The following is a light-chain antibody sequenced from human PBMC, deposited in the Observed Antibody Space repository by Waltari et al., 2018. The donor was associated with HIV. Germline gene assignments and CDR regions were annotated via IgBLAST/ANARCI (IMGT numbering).Light chain of an antibody. V-gene: IGLV2-14*01. CDR2: EVS. Sequence: QSALTQPASVSGSPGQSITISCTGTSSDVGGYNYVSWYQQHPGKAPKLMIYEVSNRPSGVFNRFSGSKSGNTASLTISGLQAEDEADYYCSSYTSSSTPEVVFGGGTKLTVL. CDR1: SSDVGGYNY. CDR3: SSYTSSSTPEVV. J-gene: IGLJ2*01.